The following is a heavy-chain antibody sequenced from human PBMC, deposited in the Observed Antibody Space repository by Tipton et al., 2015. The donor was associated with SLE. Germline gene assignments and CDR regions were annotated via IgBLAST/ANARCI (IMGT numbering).Heavy chain of an antibody. Sequence: GEAPGTYYWGWVRQPPGKALEWVASIDYIENAHYNPSLKSRVSVSIDTSKDQFSLKLSSVTAADTAVYYCARNPITMVRGVIPGAFDIWGQGTMVTVSS. CDR3: ARNPITMVRGVIPGAFDI. V-gene: IGHV4-59*08. D-gene: IGHD3-10*01. CDR2: IDYIENA. J-gene: IGHJ3*02. CDR1: GEAPGTYY.